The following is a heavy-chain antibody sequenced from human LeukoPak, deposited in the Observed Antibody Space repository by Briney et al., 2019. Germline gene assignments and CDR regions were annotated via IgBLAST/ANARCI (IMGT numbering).Heavy chain of an antibody. CDR3: ARSRGYFDY. CDR2: IYYSGST. J-gene: IGHJ4*02. D-gene: IGHD6-13*01. Sequence: SETLSLTCTASGCSISRYYWSWIRQPPGKGLEWIGYIYYSGSTNYNPSLKSRVTISVDTSKSQFSLKLSSVTAADTALYYCARSRGYFDYWGQGTLVTVSS. CDR1: GCSISRYY. V-gene: IGHV4-59*01.